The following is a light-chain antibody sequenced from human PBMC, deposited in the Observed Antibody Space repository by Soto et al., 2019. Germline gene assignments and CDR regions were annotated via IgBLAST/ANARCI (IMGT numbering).Light chain of an antibody. CDR3: CSCAVSSTL. J-gene: IGLJ2*01. V-gene: IGLV2-23*02. CDR1: SSDVGNYNL. Sequence: QSALTQPASVSGSPGQSITISCTGTSSDVGNYNLVSWYQQYPGKAPKLMIYEVNKRPSGVSNRFSGSKSGITASLTISGLQAEDEADYYRCSCAVSSTLFGGGTKLTVL. CDR2: EVN.